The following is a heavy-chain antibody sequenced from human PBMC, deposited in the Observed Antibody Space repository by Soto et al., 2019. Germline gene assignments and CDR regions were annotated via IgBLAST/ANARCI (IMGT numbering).Heavy chain of an antibody. V-gene: IGHV3-66*01. J-gene: IGHJ4*02. D-gene: IGHD4-17*01. CDR1: GITVSTNY. CDR3: ARDPLGPLTTVNV. Sequence: GGSLRLSCAVSGITVSTNYMSWVRQAPGKGLEWVSVIYRGGNTFYADSVKGRFTISRDNSNNTLYLQMNSLRAEDTAVYYCARDPLGPLTTVNVWGQGTLVTVSS. CDR2: IYRGGNT.